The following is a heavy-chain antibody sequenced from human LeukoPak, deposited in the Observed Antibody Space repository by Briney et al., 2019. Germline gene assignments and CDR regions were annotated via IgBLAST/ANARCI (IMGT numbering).Heavy chain of an antibody. CDR2: ISSSSSYI. CDR3: AREWRYSGLFDC. CDR1: GLTFSSYS. J-gene: IGHJ4*02. V-gene: IGHV3-21*01. D-gene: IGHD1-26*01. Sequence: KPGGSLRLSCAASGLTFSSYSMNWVRQAPGKGLEWVSSISSSSSYIYYADSVKGRFTISRDNAKNSLYLQMNSLRAEDTAVYYCAREWRYSGLFDCWGQGTLVTVSS.